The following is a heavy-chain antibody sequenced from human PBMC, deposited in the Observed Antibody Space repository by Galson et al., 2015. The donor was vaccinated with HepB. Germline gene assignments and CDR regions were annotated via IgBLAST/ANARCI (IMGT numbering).Heavy chain of an antibody. V-gene: IGHV3-23*01. CDR2: ISGSGGST. CDR3: AKDLESSCSSTSCYVADY. D-gene: IGHD2-2*01. Sequence: SLRLSCAASGFTFSNYGMSWVRQAPGKGLEWVSDISGSGGSTYYADSVKGRFTVSRDNSKNTLYLQMNSLRAEDTAVYYCAKDLESSCSSTSCYVADYWGQGTLVTVSP. J-gene: IGHJ4*02. CDR1: GFTFSNYG.